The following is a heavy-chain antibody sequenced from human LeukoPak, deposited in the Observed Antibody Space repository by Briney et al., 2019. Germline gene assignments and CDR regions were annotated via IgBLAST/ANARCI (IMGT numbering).Heavy chain of an antibody. V-gene: IGHV4-34*01. D-gene: IGHD2-8*01. Sequence: PSETLSLTCAVYGGSFSGYYWSWIRQPPGKGLEWIGEINHSGSTNYNPSLKSRVTISVDTSKNQFSLKLSSVTAADTAVYYCARGLYCTNGVCYTFDYWGQGTLVTVSS. CDR3: ARGLYCTNGVCYTFDY. CDR1: GGSFSGYY. CDR2: INHSGST. J-gene: IGHJ4*02.